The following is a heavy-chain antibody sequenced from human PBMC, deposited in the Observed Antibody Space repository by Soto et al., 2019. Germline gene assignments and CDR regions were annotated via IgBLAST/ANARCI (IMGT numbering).Heavy chain of an antibody. J-gene: IGHJ4*02. V-gene: IGHV1-69*06. D-gene: IGHD3-3*01. CDR2: IVPNVGTV. Sequence: QVPLVQSGPELKKPGSSVKASCKTSGGTLSSFITYPINWVRQAPGQGPEWMGGIVPNVGTVNYAQRFPGKVTITAYKSTGTSYMELNNLRSEDTVLYYCARRDTSGFLRYFDSCGQGTLVTVS. CDR1: GGTLSSFITYP. CDR3: ARRDTSGFLRYFDS.